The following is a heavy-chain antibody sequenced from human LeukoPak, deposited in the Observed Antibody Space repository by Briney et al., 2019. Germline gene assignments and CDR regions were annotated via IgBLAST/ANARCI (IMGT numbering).Heavy chain of an antibody. CDR3: ARIEVSGHGFDY. CDR2: MRGKAYGGAT. J-gene: IGHJ4*02. Sequence: PGRSLRLSCTTSGFTFGDYAVSWVRQAPGKGLEWVCFMRGKAYGGATEYAASVKGRFTISRDDSKSIAHLQMNSLRTEDTAMYYCARIEVSGHGFDYWGQGTLVTVSP. D-gene: IGHD3-10*01. CDR1: GFTFGDYA. V-gene: IGHV3-49*04.